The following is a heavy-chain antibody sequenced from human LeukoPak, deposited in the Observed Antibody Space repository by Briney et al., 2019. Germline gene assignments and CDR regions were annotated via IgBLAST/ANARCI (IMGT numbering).Heavy chain of an antibody. CDR1: GFTFSTYS. D-gene: IGHD2-8*01. CDR2: ISSSSSTI. CDR3: ARDRCTNGVCYTFAY. V-gene: IGHV3-48*01. J-gene: IGHJ4*02. Sequence: GGSLRLSCAASGFTFSTYSMSWVRQAPGKGLEWVSYISSSSSTISYPDSVKGRFTISRDKAKNSLYLQMNNLRAEDTAVYYCARDRCTNGVCYTFAYWGQGTLVTVSS.